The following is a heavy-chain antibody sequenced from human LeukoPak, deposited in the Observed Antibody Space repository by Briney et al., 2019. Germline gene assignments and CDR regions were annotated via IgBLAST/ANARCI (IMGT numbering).Heavy chain of an antibody. CDR3: ARDGVGAYNWFDP. J-gene: IGHJ5*02. CDR2: ISSNGDNT. CDR1: GFTFRSYA. V-gene: IGHV3-64*01. Sequence: PGGPLRLSCAASGFTFRSYAMYWVRQAPGKGLEYVSAISSNGDNTYYASSVKGRFTTSRDNSKNTLYLQMGSLRAEDMAVYYCARDGVGAYNWFDPWGQGTLVTVSS. D-gene: IGHD1-26*01.